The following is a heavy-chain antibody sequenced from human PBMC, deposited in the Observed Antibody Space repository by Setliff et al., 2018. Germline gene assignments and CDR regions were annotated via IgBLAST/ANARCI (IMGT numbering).Heavy chain of an antibody. CDR3: ARDVGRGSGYYYYTDV. Sequence: LRLSCAASGLTLTPYTMTWVRQAPGKGPEWVSSISDTSAFIYYADSVKGRFTISRDNAKNTLYLQMNSLRADDTAVYYCARDVGRGSGYYYYTDVWGKGTTVTVSS. CDR2: ISDTSAFI. D-gene: IGHD2-15*01. CDR1: GLTLTPYT. J-gene: IGHJ6*03. V-gene: IGHV3-21*06.